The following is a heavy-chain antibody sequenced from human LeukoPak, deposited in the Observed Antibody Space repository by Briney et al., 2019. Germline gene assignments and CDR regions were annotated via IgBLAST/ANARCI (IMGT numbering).Heavy chain of an antibody. Sequence: SETLSLTCTVSGYSISRAYYWGWIRQPPGKALEWIGSIYHSGSTYYNPSLKSRVTISVDTSKNQFSLKLSSVTAADTAVYYCARLEIAVTGNTFDYWGQGTLVTVSS. CDR3: ARLEIAVTGNTFDY. CDR1: GYSISRAYY. V-gene: IGHV4-38-2*02. D-gene: IGHD6-19*01. J-gene: IGHJ4*02. CDR2: IYHSGST.